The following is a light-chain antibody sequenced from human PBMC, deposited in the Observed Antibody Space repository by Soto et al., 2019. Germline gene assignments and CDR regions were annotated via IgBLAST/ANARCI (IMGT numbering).Light chain of an antibody. V-gene: IGKV1-12*01. Sequence: DIQMTQSPSSVSASVGDRVTITCRATQGLSGSLAWYQQKPGKAPKLLISVTSRLQSGVPSRFSGSASGTDFTLTLDSLQPEDVATYYCQQGHNWPLTFGQGTRLEIK. J-gene: IGKJ5*01. CDR1: QGLSGS. CDR3: QQGHNWPLT. CDR2: VTS.